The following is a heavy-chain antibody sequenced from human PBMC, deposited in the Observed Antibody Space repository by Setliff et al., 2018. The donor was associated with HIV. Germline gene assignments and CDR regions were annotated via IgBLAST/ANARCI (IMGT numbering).Heavy chain of an antibody. D-gene: IGHD3-16*01. CDR2: IRSKSYGGTV. J-gene: IGHJ6*03. Sequence: PGGSLRLSCTGFGFTFGDYGLSWVRQAPGKGLEWVGSIRSKSYGGTVQHAASVRGRVTISRDDSRSIAYLDMTSLKTDDTAVYYCTRDSLGTAYYPWGTFNSYYYFMDVWGKGTTVTVSS. CDR3: TRDSLGTAYYPWGTFNSYYYFMDV. CDR1: GFTFGDYG. V-gene: IGHV3-49*04.